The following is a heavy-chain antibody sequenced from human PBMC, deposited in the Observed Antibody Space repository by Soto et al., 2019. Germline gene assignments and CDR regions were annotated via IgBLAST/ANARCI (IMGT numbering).Heavy chain of an antibody. D-gene: IGHD6-6*01. V-gene: IGHV1-8*01. CDR1: GYTFTSYE. CDR3: ASVVEGQLVVCDY. CDR2: MNPKSGIT. Sequence: QVQLVQSGAEVQKPGASVKVSCKASGYTFTSYEIKWVRQATGQGLEWMGWMNPKSGITGYAQKFHGRVTMTRNTSKSTAYLEPSSLRPEDTAIYYCASVVEGQLVVCDYWGQGTLVTVSS. J-gene: IGHJ4*02.